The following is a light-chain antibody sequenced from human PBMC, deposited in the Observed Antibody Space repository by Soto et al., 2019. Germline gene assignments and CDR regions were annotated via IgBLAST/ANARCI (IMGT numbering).Light chain of an antibody. Sequence: DILLTQSPSTLSASDGDRVTISCRASQSINKWLAWYQHKPGKAPNLLIYEVSTLHSGVPSRFSGSGSGTEFTLTIISLRPDDVATYYCQHYSGDRATFGQGTKVDIK. J-gene: IGKJ1*01. CDR3: QHYSGDRAT. CDR1: QSINKW. CDR2: EVS. V-gene: IGKV1-5*03.